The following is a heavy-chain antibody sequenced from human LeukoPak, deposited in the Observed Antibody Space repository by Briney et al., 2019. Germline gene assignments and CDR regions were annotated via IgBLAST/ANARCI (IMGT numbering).Heavy chain of an antibody. V-gene: IGHV3-21*01. Sequence: GRSLRLSCAASGFTFSSYSMNWVRQAPGKGLEWVSSISSSSSYIYYADSVKGRFTISRDNAKNSLYLQMNSLRAEDTAVYYCAQGLVRGAKFDYWGQGTLVTVSS. J-gene: IGHJ4*02. CDR1: GFTFSSYS. D-gene: IGHD3-10*01. CDR2: ISSSSSYI. CDR3: AQGLVRGAKFDY.